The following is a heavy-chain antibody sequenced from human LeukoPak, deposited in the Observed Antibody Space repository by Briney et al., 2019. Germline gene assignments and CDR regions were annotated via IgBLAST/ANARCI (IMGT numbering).Heavy chain of an antibody. Sequence: SETLSLTCAVYGGSFSGYYWSWIRQPPGKGLEWIGEINHSGSTNYNPSLKSRVTISVDTSKNQFSLKLSSVTAAGTAVYYCARAMVVAATTYYFDYWGQGTLVTVSS. CDR2: INHSGST. CDR1: GGSFSGYY. J-gene: IGHJ4*02. D-gene: IGHD2-15*01. V-gene: IGHV4-34*01. CDR3: ARAMVVAATTYYFDY.